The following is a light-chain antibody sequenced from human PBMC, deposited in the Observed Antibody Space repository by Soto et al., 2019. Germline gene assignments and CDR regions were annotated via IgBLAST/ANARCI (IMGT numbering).Light chain of an antibody. Sequence: QAVVTQPASVSGSPGQSIAISCTGTGSDVGGYNYVSWYQQHPGKTPNLMIYDVSNRPSGVSNRFSGSKSGNTASLTISGLQAEDEADYYCSSYTSSSTWVFGGGTKLTVL. CDR2: DVS. V-gene: IGLV2-14*01. CDR1: GSDVGGYNY. J-gene: IGLJ3*02. CDR3: SSYTSSSTWV.